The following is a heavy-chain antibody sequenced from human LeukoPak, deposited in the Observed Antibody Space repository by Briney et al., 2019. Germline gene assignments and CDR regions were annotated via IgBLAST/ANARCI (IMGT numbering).Heavy chain of an antibody. CDR2: IYYTGST. CDR3: ANLLTGYYVAY. J-gene: IGHJ4*02. V-gene: IGHV4-61*01. CDR1: GGSIASGSISSYY. Sequence: PSETLSLTCTVSGGSIASGSISSYYWSWIRQPPGKGLEWIGYIYYTGSTNYNPSLKSRVTISLDTSMNQFSLNLISVTAADTAVYYCANLLTGYYVAYWGQGTLVTVSS. D-gene: IGHD3-9*01.